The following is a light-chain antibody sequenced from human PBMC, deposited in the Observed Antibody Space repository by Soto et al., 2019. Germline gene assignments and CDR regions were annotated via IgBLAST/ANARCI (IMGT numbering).Light chain of an antibody. CDR1: RSLLSSSNSKNY. CDR3: LQHYSAPLT. J-gene: IGKJ4*01. Sequence: DTVMTQSPDCLAVSLGEMATITCKSSRSLLSSSNSKNYLAWHQQKSGQSPKLLIYWASTRESGVPDRFSGSGSGTDFTLTISSVQAEDVAVYYCLQHYSAPLTFGGGTKVDIK. CDR2: WAS. V-gene: IGKV4-1*01.